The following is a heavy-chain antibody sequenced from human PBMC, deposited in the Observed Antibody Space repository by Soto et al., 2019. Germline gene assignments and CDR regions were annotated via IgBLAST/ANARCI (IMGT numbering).Heavy chain of an antibody. D-gene: IGHD3-22*01. V-gene: IGHV3-23*01. J-gene: IGHJ4*02. CDR2: ISGSGGST. CDR3: AKDTSGYYDSSGYRLYYFDY. CDR1: GFTFSSYA. Sequence: HPGGSLRLSCAASGFTFSSYAMSWVRQAPGKGLEWVSAISGSGGSTYYADSVKGRFTISRDNSKNTLYLQMNSLRAEDTAVYYCAKDTSGYYDSSGYRLYYFDYWGQGTLVTVSS.